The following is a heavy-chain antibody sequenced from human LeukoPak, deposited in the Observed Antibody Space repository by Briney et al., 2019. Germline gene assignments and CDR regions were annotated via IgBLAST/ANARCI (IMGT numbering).Heavy chain of an antibody. CDR3: ARDMGELLYYYYYYMDV. V-gene: IGHV3-48*01. CDR1: GFTFSSYS. CDR2: ISSSSSTI. Sequence: GGSLRLSCAASGFTFSSYSMNWVRQAPGKGLEWVSYISSSSSTIYYADSVKGRFTISRDNAKDSLYLQMNSLRAEDTAVYYCARDMGELLYYYYYYMDVWGKGTTVTVSS. J-gene: IGHJ6*03. D-gene: IGHD1-26*01.